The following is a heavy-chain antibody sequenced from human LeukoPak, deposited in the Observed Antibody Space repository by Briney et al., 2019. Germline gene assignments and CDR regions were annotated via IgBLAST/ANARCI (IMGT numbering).Heavy chain of an antibody. CDR2: IIPIFGIA. J-gene: IGHJ4*02. D-gene: IGHD5-24*01. V-gene: IGHV1-69*04. CDR3: ARGDGGDGYNTDCYFDY. Sequence: GSSVKVSCKASGGTFSSYAISWVRQAPGQGLEWRGRIIPIFGIANYAQKFQGRVTITAEKSTSTAYMELSSLRSEDTAVYYCARGDGGDGYNTDCYFDYWGQGTLVTVSS. CDR1: GGTFSSYA.